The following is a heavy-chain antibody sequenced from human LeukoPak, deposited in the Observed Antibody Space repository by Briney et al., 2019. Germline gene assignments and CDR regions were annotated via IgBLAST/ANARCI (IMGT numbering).Heavy chain of an antibody. CDR2: IYYDGSII. Sequence: VGSLRLSCAASEVTFTTYGMHWVRQAPGKGLEWVAFIYYDGSIIYYADYVKGRFTISRDISKNTLYLQMDCLRAEDTAIYYCARSGGDYDSSGYPPKYFDYWGQGTLVTVSS. CDR1: EVTFTTYG. J-gene: IGHJ4*02. CDR3: ARSGGDYDSSGYPPKYFDY. V-gene: IGHV3-33*01. D-gene: IGHD3-22*01.